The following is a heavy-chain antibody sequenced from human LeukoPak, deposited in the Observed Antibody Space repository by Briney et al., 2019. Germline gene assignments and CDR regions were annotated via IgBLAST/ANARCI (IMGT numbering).Heavy chain of an antibody. CDR1: GFTFRSFW. CDR2: IKQNGAEE. Sequence: GGSLRLSCAASGFTFRSFWMSWVRQAPGKRLEWVANIKQNGAEEYYMDSVKGRFAISRDNAKNSVSLQMNSLRVEDTAMYYCARYTVVSSPGAFDLWGQGTMVTVS. V-gene: IGHV3-7*03. J-gene: IGHJ3*01. D-gene: IGHD2-21*01. CDR3: ARYTVVSSPGAFDL.